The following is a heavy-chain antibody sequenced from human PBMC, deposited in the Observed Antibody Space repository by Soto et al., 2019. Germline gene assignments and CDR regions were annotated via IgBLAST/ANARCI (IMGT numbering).Heavy chain of an antibody. D-gene: IGHD1-26*01. CDR3: ARASGSNIHFDY. CDR2: INTDGSST. V-gene: IGHV3-74*01. J-gene: IGHJ4*02. CDR1: GLTFSSYW. Sequence: PGGSLRLSCAASGLTFSSYWMHWVRQAPGKGLVWVSRINTDGSSTTYADSVKGRFTISRDNTKNTLYLQMNSLRVEDTAVYYCARASGSNIHFDYWSQGTLVTVSS.